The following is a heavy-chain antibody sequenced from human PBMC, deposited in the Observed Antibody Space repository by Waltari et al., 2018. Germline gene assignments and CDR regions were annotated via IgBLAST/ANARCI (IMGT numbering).Heavy chain of an antibody. CDR1: GGSISSYY. D-gene: IGHD1-26*01. V-gene: IGHV4-59*01. Sequence: QGQLQESGPGLVKPSETLSLTCTVSGGSISSYYWSWIRQPPGKGLEWIGYIFYTGSTNYNHSLQRRVTISVDTSKNQFSLKLRSVKAADTAVYYCARVSVGAFDYWGQGILVTVSS. CDR3: ARVSVGAFDY. CDR2: IFYTGST. J-gene: IGHJ4*02.